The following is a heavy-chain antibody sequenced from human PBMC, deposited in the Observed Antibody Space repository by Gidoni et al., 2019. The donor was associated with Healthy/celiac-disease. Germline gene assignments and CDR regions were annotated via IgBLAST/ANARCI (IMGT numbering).Heavy chain of an antibody. V-gene: IGHV2-5*02. CDR3: AHRLGSGGSCYSRTTGNWFDH. D-gene: IGHD2-15*01. J-gene: IGHJ5*02. CDR1: CFSLGTSGVG. Sequence: QLTLKDSGPTLVKPTQTLTLTCTFSCFSLGTSGVGVGWIRKPQGKALEWLELIYWDDAKRYSPSLKSRFTINKDTSKNQVVLTMTNRDPVDTATYYCAHRLGSGGSCYSRTTGNWFDHWGQGTLVTVSS. CDR2: IYWDDAK.